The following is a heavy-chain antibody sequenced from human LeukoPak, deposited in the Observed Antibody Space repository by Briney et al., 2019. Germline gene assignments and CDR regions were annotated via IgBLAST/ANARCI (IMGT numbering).Heavy chain of an antibody. J-gene: IGHJ4*02. CDR3: AKDLGGEGGSGFPGY. CDR1: GFTFVSYA. V-gene: IGHV3-23*01. CDR2: ISGSGSDT. Sequence: PGGSLRLSCAASGFTFVSYAMSWVRQVPGKGLEWVSAISGSGSDTYYADSVRGRFTISRDNSKSTLCLQMNSLRAEDTAIYYCAKDLGGEGGSGFPGYWGRGTLVTVSS. D-gene: IGHD3-10*01.